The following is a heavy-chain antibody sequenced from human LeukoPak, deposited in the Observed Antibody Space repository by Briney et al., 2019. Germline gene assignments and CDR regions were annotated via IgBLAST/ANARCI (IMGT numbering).Heavy chain of an antibody. Sequence: SETLSLTCTVSGGSISGYYWSWIRQRPGKGLEWIGYIYDSGRTNYNPSLKSRVTMSVDTSKNQFSLKLTSVTAADTAVYYCARVSTYYDSSGYYYPPENYYMDVWGKGTTVTISS. CDR1: GGSISGYY. CDR2: IYDSGRT. D-gene: IGHD3-22*01. CDR3: ARVSTYYDSSGYYYPPENYYMDV. J-gene: IGHJ6*03. V-gene: IGHV4-59*12.